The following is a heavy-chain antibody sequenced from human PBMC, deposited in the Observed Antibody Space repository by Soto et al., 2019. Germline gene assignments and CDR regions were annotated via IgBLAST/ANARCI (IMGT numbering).Heavy chain of an antibody. D-gene: IGHD3-3*01. Sequence: ASVKVSCKASGYTFTSYAMHWVRRAPGQRLEWMGWINAGNGSTKYSQKFQGRVTITRDTSASTAYMELSSLRSEDTAVYYCAREAGVLRFLEWSPFPMDVWGQGTTVTVSS. CDR3: AREAGVLRFLEWSPFPMDV. V-gene: IGHV1-3*01. J-gene: IGHJ6*02. CDR2: INAGNGST. CDR1: GYTFTSYA.